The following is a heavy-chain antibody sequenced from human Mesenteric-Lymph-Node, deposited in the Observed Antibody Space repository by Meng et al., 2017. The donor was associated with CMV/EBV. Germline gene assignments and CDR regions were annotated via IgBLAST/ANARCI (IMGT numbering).Heavy chain of an antibody. V-gene: IGHV4-4*02. CDR2: VYDGGTI. D-gene: IGHD2-21*02. CDR3: AHNGRYCLEY. CDR1: GGSINSRTW. J-gene: IGHJ4*02. Sequence: TCAVSGGSINSRTWWGWGRQPPGKGLEWIGEVYDGGTITYNPSLRNRFTISVDKSKNQFSLRLNSVSAADTAIYYCAHNGRYCLEYWGQGILVTVSS.